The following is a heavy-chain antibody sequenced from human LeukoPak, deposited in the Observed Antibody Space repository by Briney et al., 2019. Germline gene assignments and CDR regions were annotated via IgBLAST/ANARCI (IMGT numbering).Heavy chain of an antibody. CDR3: ARKSSAGAYNGYDVWYFDL. J-gene: IGHJ2*01. CDR1: GGSISSSSYY. CDR2: IYYSGST. D-gene: IGHD5-12*01. Sequence: SETLSLTCTVSGGSISSSSYYWGWIRQPPGKGLEWIGSIYYSGSTYYNPSLKSRVTISVDTSKNHFSLKLSSVTAADTAVYYCARKSSAGAYNGYDVWYFDLWGRGTLVTVSS. V-gene: IGHV4-39*02.